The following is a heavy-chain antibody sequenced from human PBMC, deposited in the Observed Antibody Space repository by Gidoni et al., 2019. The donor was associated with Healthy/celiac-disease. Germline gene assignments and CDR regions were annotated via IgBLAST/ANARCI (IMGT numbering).Heavy chain of an antibody. CDR1: GFTFSSYA. D-gene: IGHD2-15*01. CDR3: AKDHVFWELLLRQSAFDI. J-gene: IGHJ3*02. Sequence: EVQLLESGGGLVQPGGSLRLSCSASGFTFSSYAMSWVRQAPGKGLEGVAAISGSGGSTYYEDAVKGRFTISRDNSKNTLYLQMNSLRDEDTAVYYWAKDHVFWELLLRQSAFDIWGQGTMVTVSS. V-gene: IGHV3-23*01. CDR2: ISGSGGST.